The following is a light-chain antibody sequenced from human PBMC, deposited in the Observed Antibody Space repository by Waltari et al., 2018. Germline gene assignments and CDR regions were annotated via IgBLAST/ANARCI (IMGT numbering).Light chain of an antibody. CDR2: EVS. Sequence: QSAMTQPASLSGSPGQSITIPCTGTSRDAGNYKYVSWYQHHQGKVPKVIIYEVSNRPAGISSRFSGSKSGNTASLTISGLQADDEADYYCASYTTSDTIVFGTGTGVTVL. J-gene: IGLJ1*01. CDR3: ASYTTSDTIV. CDR1: SRDAGNYKY. V-gene: IGLV2-14*01.